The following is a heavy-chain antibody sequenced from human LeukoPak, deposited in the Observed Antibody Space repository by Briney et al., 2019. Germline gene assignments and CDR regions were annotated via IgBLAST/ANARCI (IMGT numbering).Heavy chain of an antibody. CDR1: GFTFSSYS. CDR2: ISSSSSYI. Sequence: PGGSLRLSCAASGFTFSSYSMNWVRQAPGKGLEWVSSISSSSSYIYYADSVKGRFTISRDNAKNSLYLQMNSLRAEDTAVYYCARGNGDSSSWDSHDDAFGIWGQGTMVTVSS. J-gene: IGHJ3*02. V-gene: IGHV3-21*01. CDR3: ARGNGDSSSWDSHDDAFGI. D-gene: IGHD6-13*01.